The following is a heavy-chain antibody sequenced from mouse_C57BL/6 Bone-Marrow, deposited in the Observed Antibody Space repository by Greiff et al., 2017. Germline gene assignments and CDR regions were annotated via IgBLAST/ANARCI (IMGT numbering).Heavy chain of an antibody. V-gene: IGHV3-8*01. Sequence: EVQLQQSGPGLAKPSQTLSLTCSVTGYSITSDYWNWIRKFPGNKLEYMGYISYSGSTYYNPSLKSRISLTRDTSKNQYFLQLNSVTTEDTATYYCARWDYSPLYAMYYWGQGTSVTVSS. D-gene: IGHD2-12*01. J-gene: IGHJ4*01. CDR2: ISYSGST. CDR3: ARWDYSPLYAMYY. CDR1: GYSITSDY.